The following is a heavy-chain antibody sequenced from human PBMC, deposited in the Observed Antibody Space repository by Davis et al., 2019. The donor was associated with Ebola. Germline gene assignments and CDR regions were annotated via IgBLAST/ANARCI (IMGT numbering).Heavy chain of an antibody. D-gene: IGHD3-3*01. CDR1: GFTFNSYA. CDR2: ISYDGKNT. V-gene: IGHV3-30*03. CDR3: ASPRSAYYDLWSGLYT. J-gene: IGHJ1*01. Sequence: PGGSLRLSCADSGFTFNSYAFHWVRRAPGKGLEWVAFISYDGKNTFYADSVKGRFTVSRDDSKRTLYLQLRSLRREDTAVYFCASPRSAYYDLWSGLYTWGQGAQVTVSS.